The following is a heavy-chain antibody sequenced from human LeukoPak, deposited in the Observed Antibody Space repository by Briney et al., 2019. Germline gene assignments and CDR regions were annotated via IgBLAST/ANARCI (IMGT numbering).Heavy chain of an antibody. Sequence: KPSETLSLTCTVSGGSISSYYWSWIRQPPGKGLEWIGYIYYSGSTDYNPSLKSRVTISVDTSKNQFSLKLNSVTDADTAVYYCARGQVDTHFDYWGQGTLVTVSS. CDR2: IYYSGST. V-gene: IGHV4-59*01. CDR1: GGSISSYY. CDR3: ARGQVDTHFDY. D-gene: IGHD2-2*02. J-gene: IGHJ4*02.